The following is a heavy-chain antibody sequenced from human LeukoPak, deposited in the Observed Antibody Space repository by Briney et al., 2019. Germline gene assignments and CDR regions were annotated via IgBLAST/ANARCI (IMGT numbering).Heavy chain of an antibody. Sequence: SVKVFCKASGGTFSSYAISWVRQAPGQGLEWMGRIIPIFGTANYAQKFQGRVTITTDESTSTAYMELSSLRSEDTAVYYCALRQPDAFDIWGQGTMVTVSS. D-gene: IGHD6-13*01. J-gene: IGHJ3*02. CDR3: ALRQPDAFDI. CDR1: GGTFSSYA. CDR2: IIPIFGTA. V-gene: IGHV1-69*05.